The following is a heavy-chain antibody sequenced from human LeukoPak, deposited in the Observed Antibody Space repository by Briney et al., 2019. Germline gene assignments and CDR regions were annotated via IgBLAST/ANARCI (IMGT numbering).Heavy chain of an antibody. Sequence: PSETLSLTCTVSGGSISSSSYYWGWIRQPPGKGLEWIGSIYYSWSTYYNPSLKSRVTISVDTSKKQFPLKLGSVTAADTAVYYCARRGTVTTERFDYWGQGTLVTVSS. CDR3: ARRGTVTTERFDY. V-gene: IGHV4-39*01. D-gene: IGHD4-11*01. J-gene: IGHJ4*02. CDR1: GGSISSSSYY. CDR2: IYYSWST.